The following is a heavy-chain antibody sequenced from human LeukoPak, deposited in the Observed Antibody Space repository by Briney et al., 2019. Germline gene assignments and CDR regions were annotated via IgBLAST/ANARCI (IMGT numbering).Heavy chain of an antibody. J-gene: IGHJ4*02. CDR1: GFIFNKHA. Sequence: GGSLRLSCAASGFIFNKHAMSWVRQAPGKGLEWVSGLSGSGGSTDYADSVKGRFTVSRDNSKNTLFLQMNSLRAEDTATYYCAKERDYGPADYWGQGTLVTVSS. D-gene: IGHD4/OR15-4a*01. V-gene: IGHV3-23*01. CDR3: AKERDYGPADY. CDR2: LSGSGGST.